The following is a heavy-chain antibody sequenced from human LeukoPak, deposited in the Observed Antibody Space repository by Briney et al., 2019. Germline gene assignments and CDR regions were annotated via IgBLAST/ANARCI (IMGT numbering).Heavy chain of an antibody. CDR2: INPDGGST. V-gene: IGHV1-46*01. CDR1: GYIFTSYF. D-gene: IGHD6-13*01. CDR3: ARGVIAAGGNDSDY. Sequence: ASVKVSCKASGYIFTSYFIHWVRQAPGQGLEWMGIINPDGGSTTYAQRFQGRVTMSVDTSKNQLSLKVISVTAADTAVYYCARGVIAAGGNDSDYWGQGTLVTVSS. J-gene: IGHJ4*02.